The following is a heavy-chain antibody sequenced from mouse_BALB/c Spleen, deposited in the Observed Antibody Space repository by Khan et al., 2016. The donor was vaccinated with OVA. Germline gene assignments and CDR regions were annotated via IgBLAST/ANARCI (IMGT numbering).Heavy chain of an antibody. CDR3: AIGGSSGRAWFAY. CDR2: IRYDGNS. CDR1: AYSITSGYF. Sequence: EVKLEVSGPGLVKPSQSLSLSCSVTAYSITSGYFWNWIRQFPGNKLEWMGYIRYDGNSNYNPSLKNRISITRDTSRNQFFLKLISVTPEDTATYFCAIGGSSGRAWFAYWGQGTLVTVSA. J-gene: IGHJ3*01. V-gene: IGHV3-6*02. D-gene: IGHD3-1*01.